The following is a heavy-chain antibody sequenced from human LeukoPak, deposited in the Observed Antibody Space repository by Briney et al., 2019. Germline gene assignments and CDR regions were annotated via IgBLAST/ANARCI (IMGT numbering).Heavy chain of an antibody. Sequence: GGSLRLSCAASGFTFSSYSMNWVRQAPGKGLEWVSYISSSGSTIYYADSVKGRFTISRDNAKNSLYLQMNSLRAEDTAVYYCARALLWFGELLNPPGYWGQGTLVTVSS. D-gene: IGHD3-10*01. J-gene: IGHJ4*02. V-gene: IGHV3-48*04. CDR1: GFTFSSYS. CDR3: ARALLWFGELLNPPGY. CDR2: ISSSGSTI.